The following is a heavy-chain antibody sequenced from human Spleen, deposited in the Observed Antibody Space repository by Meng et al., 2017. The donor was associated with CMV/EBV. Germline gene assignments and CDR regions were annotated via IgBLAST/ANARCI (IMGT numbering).Heavy chain of an antibody. CDR2: IKRKSDGGTL. D-gene: IGHD3-10*01. CDR1: GFTFGNAW. CDR3: SAGAGMSDTDY. Sequence: CAASGFTFGNAWMSWVRQAPGKGLEWVGRIKRKSDGGTLDYAAPVKGRFSISRDDAKNTLYLEMNSLKIEDTAVYYCSAGAGMSDTDYWGQGTLVTVSS. V-gene: IGHV3-15*01. J-gene: IGHJ4*02.